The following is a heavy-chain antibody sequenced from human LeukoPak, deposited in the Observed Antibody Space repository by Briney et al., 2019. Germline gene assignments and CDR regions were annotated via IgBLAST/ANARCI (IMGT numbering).Heavy chain of an antibody. D-gene: IGHD5-12*01. J-gene: IGHJ4*02. Sequence: SETLSLTCIVSGGSISSYYWSWIRQPPGKGLEWIGYIYYSGSTNYNPSLKSRVTISVDTSKNQFSLKLSSVTAADTAVYYCARVRAESSGYDFDYWGQGTLVTVSS. V-gene: IGHV4-59*01. CDR1: GGSISSYY. CDR2: IYYSGST. CDR3: ARVRAESSGYDFDY.